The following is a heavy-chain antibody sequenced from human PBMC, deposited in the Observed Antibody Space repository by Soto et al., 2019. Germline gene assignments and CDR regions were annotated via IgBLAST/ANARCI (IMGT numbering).Heavy chain of an antibody. J-gene: IGHJ6*02. V-gene: IGHV3-33*01. CDR2: ILNDGSNR. CDR3: ARDDEYSGNGMDV. D-gene: IGHD3-10*01. Sequence: QVQLVESGGGVVQPGRYLRFSCAASGLTFNNYGMHWVRQAPGKGLEWVAVILNDGSNRYHADSVKDRFTISRDNSKNTLYLQMNSLRAEDTAVYYCARDDEYSGNGMDVWGQGTTVTVS. CDR1: GLTFNNYG.